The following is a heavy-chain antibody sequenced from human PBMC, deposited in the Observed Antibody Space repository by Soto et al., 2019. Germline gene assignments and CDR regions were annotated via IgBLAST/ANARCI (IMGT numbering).Heavy chain of an antibody. J-gene: IGHJ4*02. V-gene: IGHV3-23*01. CDR1: GFTFSHYA. Sequence: HPGGSLRLSCAASGFTFSHYAMSWVRQAPGKGLEWVSTIAADGGSTYYGDSVKGRFSISRDNSKNTLFLQLNSLRAEDTAVYYCARKYHFGSGSYLYYFDYWGQGGLVTVSS. CDR3: ARKYHFGSGSYLYYFDY. CDR2: IAADGGST. D-gene: IGHD3-10*01.